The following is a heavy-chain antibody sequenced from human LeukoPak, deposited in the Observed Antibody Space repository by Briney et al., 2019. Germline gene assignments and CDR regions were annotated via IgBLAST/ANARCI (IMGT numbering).Heavy chain of an antibody. CDR3: ARGRTGTAWNWFDP. D-gene: IGHD1-1*01. CDR1: GFTFSDYY. V-gene: IGHV3-11*01. CDR2: ISGGGRTI. J-gene: IGHJ5*02. Sequence: GGSLRLSCAASGFTFSDYYTSWIRQAPGKGLEWISYISGGGRTIYYADSVKGRFTMSRDNAKNSLYLEMNRLSAEDTAVYYCARGRTGTAWNWFDPWGQGTLVTVSS.